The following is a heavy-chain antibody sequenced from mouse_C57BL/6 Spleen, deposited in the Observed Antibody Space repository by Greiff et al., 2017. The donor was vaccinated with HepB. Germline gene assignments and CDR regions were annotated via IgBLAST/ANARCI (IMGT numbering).Heavy chain of an antibody. D-gene: IGHD2-1*01. CDR1: GFTFSSYA. CDR3: AREGGLYGNYTLYFDY. V-gene: IGHV5-4*01. Sequence: EVMLVESGGGLVKPGGSLKLSCAASGFTFSSYAMSWVRQTPEKRLEWVATISDGGSYTYYPDNVKGRFTISRDNAKNNLYLQMSHLKSEDTAMYYCAREGGLYGNYTLYFDYWGQGTTLTVSS. CDR2: ISDGGSYT. J-gene: IGHJ2*01.